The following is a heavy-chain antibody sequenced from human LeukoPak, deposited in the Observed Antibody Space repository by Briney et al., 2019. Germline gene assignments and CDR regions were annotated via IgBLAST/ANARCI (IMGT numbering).Heavy chain of an antibody. J-gene: IGHJ6*02. CDR3: ARDKGGGSYYYYYYYGMDV. CDR1: GYTLTELS. CDR2: INPSGGST. V-gene: IGHV1-46*01. Sequence: ASVKASCKVSGYTLTELSMHWVRQAPGQGLEWMGIINPSGGSTSYAQKFQGRVTMTRDTSTSTVYMELSSLRSEDTAVYYCARDKGGGSYYYYYYYGMDVWGQGTTVTVSS. D-gene: IGHD1-26*01.